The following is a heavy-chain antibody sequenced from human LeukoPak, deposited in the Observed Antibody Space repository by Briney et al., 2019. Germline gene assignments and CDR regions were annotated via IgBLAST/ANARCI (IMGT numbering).Heavy chain of an antibody. J-gene: IGHJ4*02. Sequence: SVKVSCKASGGTFSSYAISWVRQAPGQGLEWMGGIIPIFGTANYAQKFQGRVTITADESTSTAYMELSSLRSEDTAVYYCARKGEYSSGSYTFDYWGQRTLVTVSS. CDR3: ARKGEYSSGSYTFDY. V-gene: IGHV1-69*01. CDR2: IIPIFGTA. D-gene: IGHD6-19*01. CDR1: GGTFSSYA.